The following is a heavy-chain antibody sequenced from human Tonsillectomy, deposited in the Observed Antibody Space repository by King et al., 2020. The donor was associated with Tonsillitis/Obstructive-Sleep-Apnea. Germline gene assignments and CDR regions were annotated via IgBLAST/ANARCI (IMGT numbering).Heavy chain of an antibody. D-gene: IGHD2-15*01. CDR1: GYTFTNYA. V-gene: IGHV1-3*04. CDR3: ARGYCSGGSCLTSWFDP. J-gene: IGHJ5*02. Sequence: QLVQSGAEVKTPGASVKVSCKASGYTFTNYAMHWVRQAPGQRLEWMGWINTGNGNTKYSQKFQGRVTINRDTSASTAYMERSSLRYEDTAVYYCARGYCSGGSCLTSWFDPWGQGTLVTVSS. CDR2: INTGNGNT.